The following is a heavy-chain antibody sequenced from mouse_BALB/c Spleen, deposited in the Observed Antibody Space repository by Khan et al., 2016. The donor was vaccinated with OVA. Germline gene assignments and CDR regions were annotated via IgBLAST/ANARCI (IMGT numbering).Heavy chain of an antibody. CDR3: ARWNYRYDGYFDY. CDR2: ISSSDST. Sequence: EVQLQESGPSLVKPSQTPSLTCSVTGDSITSGYWNWIRKFSRNKLEYMGYISSSDSTFYNPSLKSRISITRDTSKNQHYLQLNSVTTEDTATYYLARWNYRYDGYFDYWGQGTTLTVSS. CDR1: GDSITSGY. V-gene: IGHV3-8*02. J-gene: IGHJ2*01. D-gene: IGHD2-14*01.